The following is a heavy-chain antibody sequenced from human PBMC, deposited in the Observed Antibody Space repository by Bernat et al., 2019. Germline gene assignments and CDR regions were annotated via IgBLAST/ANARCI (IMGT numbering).Heavy chain of an antibody. D-gene: IGHD5-18*01. Sequence: QVQLVESGGGVVQLGRSLRLSCAASGFSFSSYAMHWVRQAPGKGLEWVAVIAYDGGNKYYADAVTGRFTISRDNSKNTLYLQMNSLRAEDTAVYYCARDPLKLVYSYGYWVLDYWGQGTLVTVSS. CDR3: ARDPLKLVYSYGYWVLDY. J-gene: IGHJ4*02. CDR2: IAYDGGNK. CDR1: GFSFSSYA. V-gene: IGHV3-30-3*01.